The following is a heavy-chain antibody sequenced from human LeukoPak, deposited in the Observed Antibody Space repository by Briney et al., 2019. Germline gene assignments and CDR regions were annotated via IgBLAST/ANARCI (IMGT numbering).Heavy chain of an antibody. CDR2: IYCSGST. J-gene: IGHJ4*02. V-gene: IGHV4-39*01. Sequence: SETLSLTCTVSGGSISSSSYYWGWIRQPPGKGLEWIGSIYCSGSTYYNPSLKSRVTISVDTSKNQFSLKLSSVTAADTAVYYCAREIWWRFDHWGQGSLVTVSS. CDR1: GGSISSSSYY. CDR3: AREIWWRFDH. D-gene: IGHD5-12*01.